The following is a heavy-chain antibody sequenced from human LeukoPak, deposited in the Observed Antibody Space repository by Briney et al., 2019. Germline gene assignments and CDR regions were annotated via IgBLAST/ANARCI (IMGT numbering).Heavy chain of an antibody. CDR3: ARRADGPAFFDY. D-gene: IGHD2-2*01. J-gene: IGHJ4*02. Sequence: SETLSLTCTVSGGSISSSSYYWGWIRQPPGKGLEWIGSIYYSGSTYYNPSLKRRVNISVDTAKNQLSLKLSSVTAADTAVYYCARRADGPAFFDYWGQGTLVTVSS. CDR2: IYYSGST. V-gene: IGHV4-39*01. CDR1: GGSISSSSYY.